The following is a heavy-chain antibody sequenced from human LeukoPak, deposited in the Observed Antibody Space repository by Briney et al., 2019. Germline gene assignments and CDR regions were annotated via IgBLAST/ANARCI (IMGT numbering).Heavy chain of an antibody. CDR1: GFTFSSYG. J-gene: IGHJ3*02. CDR2: ISGSGGRT. D-gene: IGHD1-26*01. V-gene: IGHV3-23*01. Sequence: GGSLRLSCAASGFTFSSYGMSWVRQAPGKGLEWVSGISGSGGRTDYADSVKGRFIIPRDNAKNTLFLQMNSLRAEDTAVYYCAKGSREWELLDAFDIWGQGTMVTVSS. CDR3: AKGSREWELLDAFDI.